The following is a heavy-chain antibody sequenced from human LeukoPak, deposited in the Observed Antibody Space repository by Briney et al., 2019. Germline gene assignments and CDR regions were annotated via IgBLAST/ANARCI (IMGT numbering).Heavy chain of an antibody. CDR1: GFTFSSYA. J-gene: IGHJ5*02. CDR2: ISGSGGST. D-gene: IGHD2-2*01. Sequence: GGSLRLSCAASGFTFSSYAMSWVRQAPGKGLEWVSAISGSGGSTYYADSVKGRFTISRDNSKNTLYLQMNSLRAEDTAVYYCAKEPVVPAARGASWFDPWGQGTLVTVSS. CDR3: AKEPVVPAARGASWFDP. V-gene: IGHV3-23*01.